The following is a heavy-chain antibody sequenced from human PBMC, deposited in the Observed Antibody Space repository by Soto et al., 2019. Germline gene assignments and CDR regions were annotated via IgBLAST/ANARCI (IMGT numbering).Heavy chain of an antibody. V-gene: IGHV4-39*01. CDR1: GGSISSSSYY. Sequence: SETLSLTCTVSGGSISSSSYYWGWIRQPPGKGLEWIGSIYYSGSTYYNPSLKSRVTISVDTSKNQFSLKLSSVTAADTAVYYCARHSSGYYYEIDYWGQGTLVTVSS. J-gene: IGHJ4*02. CDR2: IYYSGST. D-gene: IGHD3-22*01. CDR3: ARHSSGYYYEIDY.